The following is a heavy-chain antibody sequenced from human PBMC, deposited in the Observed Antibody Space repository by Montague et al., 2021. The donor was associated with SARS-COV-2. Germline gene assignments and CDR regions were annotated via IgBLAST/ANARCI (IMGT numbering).Heavy chain of an antibody. D-gene: IGHD3-10*01. J-gene: IGHJ4*02. CDR3: ASMVRAQVYYFDY. CDR1: GGSISSSSYY. V-gene: IGHV4-39*01. Sequence: SETLPLTCTVSGGSISSSSYYWGWIRQPPGKGLEWIGSIFYSGSTDYNPSLKSRVTISVDTPKNQFSLKLSSVTAADTAVYYCASMVRAQVYYFDYWGQGTLVTVSS. CDR2: IFYSGST.